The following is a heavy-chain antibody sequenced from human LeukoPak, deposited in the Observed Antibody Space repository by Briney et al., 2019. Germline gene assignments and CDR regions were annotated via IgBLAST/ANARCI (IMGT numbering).Heavy chain of an antibody. CDR1: GYTLTELS. CDR3: AQLGRTDAFDI. J-gene: IGHJ3*02. V-gene: IGHV1-24*01. Sequence: ASVKVSCKVSGYTLTELSMHWVRQAPGKGLEWMGGFDPEDGEAIHAQKFQGRVTMTEDTSTDTAYMELSSLRSEDTAVYYCAQLGRTDAFDIWGQGTMVTVSS. D-gene: IGHD7-27*01. CDR2: FDPEDGEA.